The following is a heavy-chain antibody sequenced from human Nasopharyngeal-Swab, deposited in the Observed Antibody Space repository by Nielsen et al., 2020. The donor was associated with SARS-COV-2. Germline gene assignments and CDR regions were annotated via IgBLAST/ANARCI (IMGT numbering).Heavy chain of an antibody. CDR2: IYYSGST. CDR3: ARVAWYDFWSGYSFDP. J-gene: IGHJ5*02. CDR1: GGSISSSSYY. Sequence: SETLSLTCTVPGGSISSSSYYWGWIRQPPGKGLEWIGSIYYSGSTYYNPSLKSRVTISVDTSKNQFSLKLSSVTAADTAVYYCARVAWYDFWSGYSFDPWGQGTLVTVSS. D-gene: IGHD3-3*01. V-gene: IGHV4-39*01.